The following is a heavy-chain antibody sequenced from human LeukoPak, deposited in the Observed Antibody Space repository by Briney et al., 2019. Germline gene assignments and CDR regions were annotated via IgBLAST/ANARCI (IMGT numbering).Heavy chain of an antibody. CDR1: GFTFSSYD. CDR2: ISGAGGTT. Sequence: GGSLRLSCAASGFTFSSYDMSWVRQAPGKGLEWVSYISGAGGTTYYADSVKGRFTISRDNSKNTLYLQMNSLRAEDTAVYYCAKDQYGGNPQYYFDYWGQGTLVTVSS. V-gene: IGHV3-23*01. J-gene: IGHJ4*02. D-gene: IGHD4-23*01. CDR3: AKDQYGGNPQYYFDY.